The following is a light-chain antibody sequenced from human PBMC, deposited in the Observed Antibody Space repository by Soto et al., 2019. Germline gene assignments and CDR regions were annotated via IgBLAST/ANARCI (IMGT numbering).Light chain of an antibody. CDR1: PSVTTY. CDR3: QQRNIWPPVT. CDR2: GAF. V-gene: IGKV3-11*01. J-gene: IGKJ5*01. Sequence: ESGLTQSPATLSLSPGERATLSCRASPSVTTYLAWYQQKPGQPPRLLIYGAFNRAAGIPARFSGSGSGTDFTLTISSLEPEDSAVYYCQQRNIWPPVTFGQGTRLEIK.